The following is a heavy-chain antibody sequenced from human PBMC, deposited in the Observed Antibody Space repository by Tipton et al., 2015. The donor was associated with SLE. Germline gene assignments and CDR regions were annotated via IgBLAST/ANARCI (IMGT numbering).Heavy chain of an antibody. CDR1: GGSIISDSDY. CDR2: ICDSGFT. CDR3: ARGYSSSWSYYYYYMDV. Sequence: TLSLTCTVSGGSIISDSDYWSWFRQHPGKGLEWIGSICDSGFTYYRPSLKSRVTVSLDTSKNQFSLKLSSVTAADTAVYYCARGYSSSWSYYYYYMDVWGKGTTVTVSS. D-gene: IGHD6-13*01. J-gene: IGHJ6*03. V-gene: IGHV4-39*07.